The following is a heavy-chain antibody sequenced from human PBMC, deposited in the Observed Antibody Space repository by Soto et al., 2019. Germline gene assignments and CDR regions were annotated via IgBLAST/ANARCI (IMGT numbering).Heavy chain of an antibody. D-gene: IGHD3-10*01. CDR1: GGTFSSYA. Sequence: SVKVSCKASGGTFSSYAISWVRQAPGQGLEWMGGIIPIFGTANYAQKFKGRVTITADESTSTAYMELSSLRSEDTAVYYCARVGGYYYGSGSSVDYWGQGTLVTVSS. CDR3: ARVGGYYYGSGSSVDY. CDR2: IIPIFGTA. V-gene: IGHV1-69*13. J-gene: IGHJ4*02.